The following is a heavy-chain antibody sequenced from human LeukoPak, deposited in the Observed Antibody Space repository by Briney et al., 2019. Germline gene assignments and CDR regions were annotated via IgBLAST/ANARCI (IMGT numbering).Heavy chain of an antibody. D-gene: IGHD6-6*01. V-gene: IGHV4-59*01. CDR2: IYYSGST. CDR3: ARGEYSSSNYAFDI. CDR1: GGSISSYY. Sequence: SETLSLTCTVSGGSISSYYWSWIRQPPGKGLEWIGYIYYSGSTNYNPSLKSRVTISVDTSKNQFSLKLSSVTAADTAVYYCARGEYSSSNYAFDIWGQGTMVTVSS. J-gene: IGHJ3*02.